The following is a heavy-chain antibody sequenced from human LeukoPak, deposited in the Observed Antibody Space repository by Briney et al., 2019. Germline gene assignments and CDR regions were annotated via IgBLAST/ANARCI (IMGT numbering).Heavy chain of an antibody. J-gene: IGHJ6*03. D-gene: IGHD3-3*01. V-gene: IGHV1-69*13. Sequence: SVKVSCKASGGTFSSYAINWVRQAPGQGLKWTGGIIPIFGTANYAQKFQGRVTITADEYTSTAYMELSSLRSEDMAVYYCARARYETRIWPKSRYDYYYYMDVWGKGTTVTISS. CDR3: ARARYETRIWPKSRYDYYYYMDV. CDR2: IIPIFGTA. CDR1: GGTFSSYA.